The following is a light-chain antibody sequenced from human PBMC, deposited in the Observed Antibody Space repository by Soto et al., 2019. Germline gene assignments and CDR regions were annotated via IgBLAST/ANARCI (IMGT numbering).Light chain of an antibody. CDR3: SSYTSSSTLV. CDR1: SSDVGGYNY. Sequence: QSVLTQPASVSGSPGQSITISCTGTSSDVGGYNYVSWYQQHPGKAPKLMIYDVNNRPSGVSNRFSGSKSGNTASLTISGLQVEDEADYYCSSYTSSSTLVFGTGTKVTVL. J-gene: IGLJ1*01. V-gene: IGLV2-14*01. CDR2: DVN.